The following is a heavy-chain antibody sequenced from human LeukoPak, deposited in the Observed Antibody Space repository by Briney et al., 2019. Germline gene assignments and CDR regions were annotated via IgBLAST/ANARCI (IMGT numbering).Heavy chain of an antibody. Sequence: GESLKISCKGSGYSFTSYWIGWVRQMPGKGLERMGIIYPGDSDTRYSPSFQGQVTISADKSISTAYLQWSSLKASDTAMYYCARQIFSSGWAFDIWGQGTMVTVSS. CDR2: IYPGDSDT. CDR1: GYSFTSYW. V-gene: IGHV5-51*01. J-gene: IGHJ3*02. D-gene: IGHD6-19*01. CDR3: ARQIFSSGWAFDI.